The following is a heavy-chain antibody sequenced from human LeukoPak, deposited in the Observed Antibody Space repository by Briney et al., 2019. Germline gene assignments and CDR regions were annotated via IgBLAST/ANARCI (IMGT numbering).Heavy chain of an antibody. CDR1: GGSISSYY. CDR2: IYYSGST. CDR3: ARDRGYGMDV. V-gene: IGHV4-59*01. J-gene: IGHJ6*02. Sequence: SETLSLTCTVSGGSISSYYWSWIRQPPGKGLEWIGYIYYSGSTNYNPSLKSRVTIAVDTSKNQFSLKLSSVTAADTAVYYCARDRGYGMDVWGQGTTVTVSS.